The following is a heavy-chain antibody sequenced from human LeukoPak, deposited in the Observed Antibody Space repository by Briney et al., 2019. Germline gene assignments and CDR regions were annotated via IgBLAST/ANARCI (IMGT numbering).Heavy chain of an antibody. J-gene: IGHJ6*03. CDR2: IFTSGIT. CDR3: ARESSGNYYNPLGYMDV. D-gene: IGHD3-10*01. V-gene: IGHV4-4*07. CDR1: GGSIGIYY. Sequence: PSETLSLTCTVSGGSIGIYYWKWIRQPAGKGLEWIGRIFTSGITNYDPSLKSRVTMSVDTSKNQFSLNLSSVTAADTAVYYCARESSGNYYNPLGYMDVWGKGTTVTVSS.